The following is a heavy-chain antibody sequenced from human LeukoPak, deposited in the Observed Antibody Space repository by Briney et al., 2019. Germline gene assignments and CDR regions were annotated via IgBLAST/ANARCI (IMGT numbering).Heavy chain of an antibody. D-gene: IGHD2-2*01. CDR1: GYSISSGYY. Sequence: ASETLSLTCAVSGYSISSGYYWGWIRQPAGKGLEWIWRIYTSGSTNYNPSLKSRVTMSVDTSKNQFSLKLSSVTAADTAVYYCARDVVPAAPDYYYYGMDVWGQGTTVTVSS. J-gene: IGHJ6*02. CDR2: IYTSGST. V-gene: IGHV4-4*07. CDR3: ARDVVPAAPDYYYYGMDV.